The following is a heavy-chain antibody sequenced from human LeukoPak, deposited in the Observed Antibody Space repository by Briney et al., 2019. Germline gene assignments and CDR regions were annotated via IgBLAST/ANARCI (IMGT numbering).Heavy chain of an antibody. Sequence: GGSLRLSCAASGFTFSSYAMHWVRQAPGKGLEWVAVISYDGSNKYYADSVKGRFTISRDNSKNTLYLQMNSLRAEDTAVYYCARDPGSGSYYTATYYFDYWGQGTLVTVSS. CDR2: ISYDGSNK. CDR3: ARDPGSGSYYTATYYFDY. V-gene: IGHV3-30-3*01. D-gene: IGHD3-10*01. J-gene: IGHJ4*02. CDR1: GFTFSSYA.